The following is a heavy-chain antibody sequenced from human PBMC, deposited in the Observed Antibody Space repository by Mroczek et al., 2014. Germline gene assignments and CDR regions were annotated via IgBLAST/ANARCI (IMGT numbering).Heavy chain of an antibody. CDR1: SASINNYY. Sequence: QVQLQGVGAQGLVKPSETLSLTCTVSSASINNYYWSWVRQPAGKGLEWIGRIYSSKSTNYNPSLKSRVSMSLDTPKNQLSLKLTSVTAADTAVYYCTRDGPQFGDDHWGQGTLVTVSS. CDR2: IYSSKST. CDR3: TRDGPQFGDDH. V-gene: IGHV4-4*07. D-gene: IGHD3-10*01. J-gene: IGHJ5*02.